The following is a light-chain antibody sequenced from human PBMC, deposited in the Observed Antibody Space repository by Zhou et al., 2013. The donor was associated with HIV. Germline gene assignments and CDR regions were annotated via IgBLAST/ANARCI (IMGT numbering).Light chain of an antibody. V-gene: IGKV3D-15*01. Sequence: VVMTQSPATLSVSPGETATLSCRASQSVGTDLAWYQQKPGQAPRLLIYGTSTRATGIPDRFSGSGSGTDFTLTISRLEPEDFAVYYCQQSTSTALTFGGGTKVDIK. CDR3: QQSTSTALT. CDR2: GTS. CDR1: QSVGTD. J-gene: IGKJ4*01.